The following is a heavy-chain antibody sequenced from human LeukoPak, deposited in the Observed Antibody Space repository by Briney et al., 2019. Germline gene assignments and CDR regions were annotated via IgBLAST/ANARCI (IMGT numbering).Heavy chain of an antibody. CDR1: GGSISSYY. Sequence: TSETLSLTCTVSGGSISSYYWSWIRQPPGRGLEWIGYIYYSGSTNYNPSLKSRVTISVDTSKNQFSLKLSSVIAADTAVYYCARVKTDYGDYVVDYWGQGTLVTVSS. D-gene: IGHD4-17*01. V-gene: IGHV4-59*01. CDR3: ARVKTDYGDYVVDY. J-gene: IGHJ4*02. CDR2: IYYSGST.